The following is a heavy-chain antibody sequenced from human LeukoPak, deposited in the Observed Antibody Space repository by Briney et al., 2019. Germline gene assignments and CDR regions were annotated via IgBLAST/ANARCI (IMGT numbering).Heavy chain of an antibody. Sequence: GGSLRLSCAASGFTFSRYSMNWVRQAPGKGLEWVGRIKSKTDGGTTDYAAPVKGRFTISRDDSKNTLYLHMNSLKTEGTAVYYCPTDGSRGDYYDSSVPEYFQYWGQGTLVTVSS. V-gene: IGHV3-15*01. CDR1: GFTFSRYS. D-gene: IGHD3-22*01. CDR3: PTDGSRGDYYDSSVPEYFQY. CDR2: IKSKTDGGTT. J-gene: IGHJ1*01.